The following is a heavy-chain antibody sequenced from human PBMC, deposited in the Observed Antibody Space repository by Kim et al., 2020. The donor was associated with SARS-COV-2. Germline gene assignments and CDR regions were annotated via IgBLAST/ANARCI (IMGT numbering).Heavy chain of an antibody. D-gene: IGHD2-21*02. J-gene: IGHJ6*02. Sequence: GGSLRLSCVASGFTFSSYAMNWVRRAPGKGLEWVSAVSGSGDRTWYADSVKGRFTISRDNSKKTLYLEMNSLRAEDTAVYYCAKDGGDGSWTTFQHYYYYFGMDVWDQGTTVTVSS. CDR3: AKDGGDGSWTTFQHYYYYFGMDV. CDR1: GFTFSSYA. CDR2: VSGSGDRT. V-gene: IGHV3-23*01.